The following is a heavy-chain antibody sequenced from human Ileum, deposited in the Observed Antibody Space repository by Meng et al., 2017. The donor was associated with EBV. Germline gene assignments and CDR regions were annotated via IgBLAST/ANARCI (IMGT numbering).Heavy chain of an antibody. J-gene: IGHJ4*02. CDR1: CGCVISYHF. V-gene: IGHV4-4*02. Sequence: SCGCVISYHFWSWVRQPPGKWLEWLGEICHIGITNNSPSLKSRVTISVDNSKNQFSLSLTSVTAADTAIYYCAKVYLTGTFYDHWGQGILVTVSS. D-gene: IGHD3-9*01. CDR2: ICHIGIT. CDR3: AKVYLTGTFYDH.